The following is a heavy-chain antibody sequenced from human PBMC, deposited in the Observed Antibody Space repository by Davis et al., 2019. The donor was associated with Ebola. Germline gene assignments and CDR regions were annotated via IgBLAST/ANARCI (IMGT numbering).Heavy chain of an antibody. CDR1: GGTFSSYA. CDR3: ARDYSESYHRRWLDP. J-gene: IGHJ5*02. Sequence: SVKVSCKASGGTFSSYAITWVRQAPGQGLEWMGGIIPIFGTANYAQKFQGRVTMTRDTSTSTVYMELSSLRSEDTAVYYCARDYSESYHRRWLDPWGQGTLVTVSS. V-gene: IGHV1-69*05. CDR2: IIPIFGTA. D-gene: IGHD1-26*01.